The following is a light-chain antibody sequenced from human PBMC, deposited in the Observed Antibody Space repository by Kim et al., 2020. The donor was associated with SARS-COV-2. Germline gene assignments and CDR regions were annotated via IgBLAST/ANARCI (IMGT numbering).Light chain of an antibody. Sequence: LLAGERAIVLCRAGQSVSDSNLAWYQQKPGQAPRLLIYAASSRATGISDRFSGSGSGTDFTLTISSLESEDFAVYYCQQYGNSRTFGQGTKVDIK. CDR3: QQYGNSRT. CDR1: QSVSDSN. CDR2: AAS. V-gene: IGKV3-20*01. J-gene: IGKJ1*01.